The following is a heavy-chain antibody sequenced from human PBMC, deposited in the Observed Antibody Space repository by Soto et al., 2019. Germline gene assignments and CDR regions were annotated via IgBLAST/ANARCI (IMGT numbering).Heavy chain of an antibody. Sequence: XTLSLPCAVYGGSFSGYEWSWIRQPPGKGLEWIGEINHSGSTNYNPSLKSRVTISVDKSKNQFSLKLSSVTAADTAVYYCARGIDPDYYYDSSGYSNWFDPWGQGTLGTVS. D-gene: IGHD3-22*01. CDR2: INHSGST. CDR1: GGSFSGYE. J-gene: IGHJ5*02. V-gene: IGHV4-34*01. CDR3: ARGIDPDYYYDSSGYSNWFDP.